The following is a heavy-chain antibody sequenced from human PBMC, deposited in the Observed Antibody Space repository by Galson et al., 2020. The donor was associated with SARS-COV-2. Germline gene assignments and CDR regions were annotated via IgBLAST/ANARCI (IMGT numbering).Heavy chain of an antibody. CDR2: ISYDGSNK. CDR1: GFTFSSYG. V-gene: IGHV3-30*18. Sequence: GESLKISCAASGFTFSSYGMHWVRQAPGKGLEWVAVISYDGSNKYYADSVKGRFTISRDNSKNTLYLQMNSLRAEDTAVYYCAKDSPMYSSSWYRVFAYWGQGPLVTVSS. D-gene: IGHD6-13*01. CDR3: AKDSPMYSSSWYRVFAY. J-gene: IGHJ4*02.